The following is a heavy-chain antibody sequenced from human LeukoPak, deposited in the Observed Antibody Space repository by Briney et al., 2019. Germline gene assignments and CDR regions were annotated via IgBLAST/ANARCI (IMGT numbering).Heavy chain of an antibody. J-gene: IGHJ4*02. D-gene: IGHD3-22*01. CDR1: GFTVSSNY. CDR3: AREQSLYDSSGYVVY. V-gene: IGHV3-66*01. Sequence: GGSLRLSCAASGFTVSSNYMSWVRQAPGKGLEWVSVIYSGGSTYYADSVKGRFTISRDNSKNTLYLQMNSLRAEDTAVYYCAREQSLYDSSGYVVYWGQGTLVTVSS. CDR2: IYSGGST.